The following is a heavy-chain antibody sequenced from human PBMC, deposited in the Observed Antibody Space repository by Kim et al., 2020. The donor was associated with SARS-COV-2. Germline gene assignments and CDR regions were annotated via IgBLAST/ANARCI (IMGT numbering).Heavy chain of an antibody. D-gene: IGHD3-3*01. CDR3: ARAMGITIFGVVIVNWFDP. CDR1: GGSISSGGYY. CDR2: IYYSGST. V-gene: IGHV4-31*03. Sequence: SETLSLTCTVSGGSISSGGYYWSWIRQHPGKGLEWIGYIYYSGSTYHNPSLKSRVTISVDTSKNQFSLKLSSVTAADTAVYYCARAMGITIFGVVIVNWFDPWGQGTLVTVSS. J-gene: IGHJ5*02.